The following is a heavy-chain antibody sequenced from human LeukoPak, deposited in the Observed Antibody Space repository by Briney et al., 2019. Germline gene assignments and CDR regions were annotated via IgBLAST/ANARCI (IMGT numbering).Heavy chain of an antibody. CDR2: IIPIFGTA. CDR1: GGTFSSYA. Sequence: SVKVSCKASGGTFSSYAISWVRQAPGQGLEWMGGIIPIFGTANYAQKFQGRVTITADESTSTAYMELSSLRSEDTAVYYCARDPYCRSTSCPAYFDYWGQGTLVTVSS. J-gene: IGHJ4*02. CDR3: ARDPYCRSTSCPAYFDY. V-gene: IGHV1-69*01. D-gene: IGHD2-2*01.